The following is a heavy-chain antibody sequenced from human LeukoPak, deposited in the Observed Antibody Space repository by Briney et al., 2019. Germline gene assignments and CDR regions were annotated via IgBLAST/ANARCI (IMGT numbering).Heavy chain of an antibody. CDR3: ARQPYQYVSGSPSWLDP. Sequence: PGGSLRLSCAASGFTFSSYAMTWVRHAPGKGLEWVSGIGGGSGKIFDADSVKGRFTISRDNSRNTLYLQMNTLRAEDTAVYFCARQPYQYVSGSPSWLDPWGQGTLVTVSS. J-gene: IGHJ5*02. CDR2: IGGGSGKI. V-gene: IGHV3-23*01. CDR1: GFTFSSYA. D-gene: IGHD3-10*01.